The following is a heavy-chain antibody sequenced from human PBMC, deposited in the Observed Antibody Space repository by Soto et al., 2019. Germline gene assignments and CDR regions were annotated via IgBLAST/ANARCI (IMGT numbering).Heavy chain of an antibody. CDR2: ISSSSSYI. Sequence: GGSLRLSCAASVFTFSSYSMNWVRPAPGKGLEWVSSISSSSSYIYYADSVKGRFTISRDNAKNSLYLQMNSLRAEDTAVYYCARDRDLSDIVVVVAAKRIAFDIWGQGTMVTVSS. V-gene: IGHV3-21*01. CDR1: VFTFSSYS. CDR3: ARDRDLSDIVVVVAAKRIAFDI. J-gene: IGHJ3*02. D-gene: IGHD2-15*01.